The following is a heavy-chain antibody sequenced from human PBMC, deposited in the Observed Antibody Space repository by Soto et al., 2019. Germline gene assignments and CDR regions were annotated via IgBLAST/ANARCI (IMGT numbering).Heavy chain of an antibody. J-gene: IGHJ6*02. Sequence: EVQLVESGGGLVQPGGSLRLSCAASGFTFSSYSMNWVRQAPGKGLEWVSYISSSSSTIYYADSVKGRFTISRDNAKNSLYLQRNSLRDEDTAVYYCAREALLGKSDVWGQGTTVTVSS. CDR2: ISSSSSTI. CDR1: GFTFSSYS. CDR3: AREALLGKSDV. V-gene: IGHV3-48*02. D-gene: IGHD3-10*01.